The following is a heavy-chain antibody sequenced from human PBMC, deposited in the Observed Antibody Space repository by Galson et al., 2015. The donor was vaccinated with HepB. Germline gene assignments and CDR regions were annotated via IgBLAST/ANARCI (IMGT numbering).Heavy chain of an antibody. CDR3: AREFIAAAPGY. J-gene: IGHJ4*02. Sequence: SLRLSCAASGFTFSSYGMHWVRQAPGKGLEWVAVIWYDGSNKYYADSVKGRFTISRDNSKNTLYLQMNSLRAEDTAVYYCAREFIAAAPGYWGQGTLVTVSS. V-gene: IGHV3-33*01. D-gene: IGHD6-13*01. CDR2: IWYDGSNK. CDR1: GFTFSSYG.